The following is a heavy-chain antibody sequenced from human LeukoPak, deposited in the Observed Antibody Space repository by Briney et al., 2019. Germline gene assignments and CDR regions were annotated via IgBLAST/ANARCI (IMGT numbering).Heavy chain of an antibody. V-gene: IGHV5-51*01. CDR3: ARQPATLDAFDI. CDR1: GYSFTSYW. CDR2: IYPGDSDT. Sequence: GESLKISCKGSGYSFTSYWTAWVRQMPGKGLEWMGIIYPGDSDTRYSPSFQGQVTISADKSISTAYLQWSSLKASDTAIYYCARQPATLDAFDIWGQGTMVTVSS. J-gene: IGHJ3*02. D-gene: IGHD2-2*01.